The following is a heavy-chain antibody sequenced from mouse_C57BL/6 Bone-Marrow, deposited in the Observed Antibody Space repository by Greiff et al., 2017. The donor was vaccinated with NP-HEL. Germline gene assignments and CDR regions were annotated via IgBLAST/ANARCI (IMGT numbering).Heavy chain of an antibody. CDR1: GYTFTNYW. CDR3: ARDDGYFFDY. D-gene: IGHD2-3*01. J-gene: IGHJ2*01. V-gene: IGHV1-63*01. CDR2: IYPGGGYT. Sequence: QVQLQQSGAELVRPGTSVKMSCKASGYTFTNYWIGWAKQRPGHGLEWIGDIYPGGGYTNYNEKFKGKATLTADKSSSTAYMQFSSLTSEDSAIDYCARDDGYFFDYWGQGTTLTVSS.